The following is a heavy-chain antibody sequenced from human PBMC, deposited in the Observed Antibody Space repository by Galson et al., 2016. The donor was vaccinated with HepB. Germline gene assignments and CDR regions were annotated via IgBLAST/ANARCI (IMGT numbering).Heavy chain of an antibody. Sequence: SLRLSCAASGFSFSSYGMNWVRQAPGKGLEWVSIISANGEAAYYTDSVKGRFTISRDNSKNTLSLQVNSLRAEDTAVYYCARRAEYALGNFWYIYGMDVWGQGTTVTVSS. D-gene: IGHD2-8*01. CDR3: ARRAEYALGNFWYIYGMDV. V-gene: IGHV3-23*01. CDR2: ISANGEAA. J-gene: IGHJ6*02. CDR1: GFSFSSYG.